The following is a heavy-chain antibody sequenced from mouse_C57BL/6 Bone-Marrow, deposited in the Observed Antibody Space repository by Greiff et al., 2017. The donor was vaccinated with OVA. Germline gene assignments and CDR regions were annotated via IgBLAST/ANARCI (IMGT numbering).Heavy chain of an antibody. Sequence: VQLKQSGPELVKPGASVKISCKASGYTFTDYYMNWVKQSHGKSLEWIGDINPNNGGTSYNQKFKGKATLTVDKSSSTAYMELRSLTSEDSAVYYCARKEKYYYGSSYGGYYFDYWGQGTTLTVSS. CDR2: INPNNGGT. CDR3: ARKEKYYYGSSYGGYYFDY. CDR1: GYTFTDYY. D-gene: IGHD1-1*01. J-gene: IGHJ2*01. V-gene: IGHV1-26*01.